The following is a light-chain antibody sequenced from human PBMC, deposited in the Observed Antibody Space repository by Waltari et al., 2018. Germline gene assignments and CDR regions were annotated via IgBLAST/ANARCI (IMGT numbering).Light chain of an antibody. CDR1: ESLANRDGTTY. J-gene: IGKJ1*01. CDR3: MQGSHWPPWT. CDR2: KVS. Sequence: DVVLTQSPLSLPVTLGQPASISCRSSESLANRDGTTYRNWFQQRPGQYLRRLIYKVSRRDSGVPDRFSGSGSGTDFTLTITRVEAEDVGVYYCMQGSHWPPWTFGQGTKVEIK. V-gene: IGKV2-30*01.